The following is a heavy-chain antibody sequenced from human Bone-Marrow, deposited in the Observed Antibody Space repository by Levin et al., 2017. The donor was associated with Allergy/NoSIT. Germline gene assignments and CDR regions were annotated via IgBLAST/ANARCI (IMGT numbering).Heavy chain of an antibody. CDR3: ARLPDFWSGYPGLDV. V-gene: IGHV3-11*06. Sequence: KAGGSLRLSCAASGFTFSDYYMSWIRQAPGKGLEWVSYSSTSTSYTKYADSVKGRFTISRDNAKNSLYLQMNSLRAEDTAVYYCARLPDFWSGYPGLDVWGKGTTVTVSS. J-gene: IGHJ6*04. D-gene: IGHD3-3*01. CDR1: GFTFSDYY. CDR2: SSTSTSYT.